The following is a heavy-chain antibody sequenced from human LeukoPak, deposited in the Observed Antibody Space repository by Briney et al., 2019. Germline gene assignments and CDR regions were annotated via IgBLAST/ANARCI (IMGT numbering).Heavy chain of an antibody. CDR2: ISAYNGNT. Sequence: GASVTVSCKASGYTFTSYGISWVRQAPGQGLEWMGWISAYNGNTNYAQKLQGRVTMTTDTSTSTAYMELRSLRSDDTAVYYCARDRPTYCGGDCYTYYFDYWGQGTLVTVSS. D-gene: IGHD2-21*02. V-gene: IGHV1-18*01. CDR1: GYTFTSYG. J-gene: IGHJ4*02. CDR3: ARDRPTYCGGDCYTYYFDY.